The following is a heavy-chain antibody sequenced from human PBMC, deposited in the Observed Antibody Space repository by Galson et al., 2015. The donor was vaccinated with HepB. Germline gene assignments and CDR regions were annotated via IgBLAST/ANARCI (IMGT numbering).Heavy chain of an antibody. V-gene: IGHV1-69*13. D-gene: IGHD1-26*01. CDR1: GGTFSSYA. Sequence: SVKVSCKASGGTFSSYAISWVRQAPGQGLEWMGGIIPIFGTANYAQKFQGRVTITADESTSTAYMELSSLRSEDTAVYYCARVLHSGIVGAPDDAFDIWGQGKMVTVSS. CDR2: IIPIFGTA. J-gene: IGHJ3*02. CDR3: ARVLHSGIVGAPDDAFDI.